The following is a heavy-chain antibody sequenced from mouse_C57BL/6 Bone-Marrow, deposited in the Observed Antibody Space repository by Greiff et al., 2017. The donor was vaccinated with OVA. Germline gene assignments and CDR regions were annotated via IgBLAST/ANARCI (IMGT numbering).Heavy chain of an antibody. Sequence: QVQLQRSGAELVRPGTSVKMSCKASGYTFTNYWIGWAKQRPGHGLEWIGDIYPGGGYTNYNEKFKGKATLTADKSSSTAYMQFSSLTSEDSAIYYCARGGLLWGVYAMDYWGQGTSVTVSS. V-gene: IGHV1-63*01. J-gene: IGHJ4*01. CDR3: ARGGLLWGVYAMDY. CDR1: GYTFTNYW. CDR2: IYPGGGYT. D-gene: IGHD2-1*01.